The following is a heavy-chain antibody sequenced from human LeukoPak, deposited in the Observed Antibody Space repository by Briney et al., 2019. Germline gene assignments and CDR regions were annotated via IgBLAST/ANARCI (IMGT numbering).Heavy chain of an antibody. D-gene: IGHD3-3*01. V-gene: IGHV1-2*02. CDR2: INPKSGST. CDR3: ARAGFWSSWYYFDY. Sequence: ASVKVSCKASGYTFTDYYMHWVRQAPGQGPEWMGSINPKSGSTYCAQKFQGRVTLTRDTSISTAYMELSGLTYDDTAVYYCARAGFWSSWYYFDYWGQGTLVTVSS. J-gene: IGHJ4*02. CDR1: GYTFTDYY.